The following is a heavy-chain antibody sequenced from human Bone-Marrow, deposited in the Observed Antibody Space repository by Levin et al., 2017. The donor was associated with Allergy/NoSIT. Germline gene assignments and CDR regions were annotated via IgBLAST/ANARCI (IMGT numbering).Heavy chain of an antibody. V-gene: IGHV4-39*01. CDR3: ARLLLTGPFGGFDS. J-gene: IGHJ4*02. Sequence: SETLSLTCTVSGSSISSRNSYWSWVRQPPGEGLQWIANIYYSGNSYYSPSLKSQITVSVDTSRNEFHLRLNSVTATDTAVYYCARLLLTGPFGGFDSWGQGILVSVSS. CDR2: IYYSGNS. D-gene: IGHD7-27*01. CDR1: GSSISSRNSY.